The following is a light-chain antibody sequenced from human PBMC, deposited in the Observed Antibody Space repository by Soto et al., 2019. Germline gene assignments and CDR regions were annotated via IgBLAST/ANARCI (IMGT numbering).Light chain of an antibody. Sequence: IQMTQSPSSLSASVGDIVTITCRASQGISNYLAWYQQKPGKVPKLLIYSASTLQLGVPSRFSGSGSGTDFTLTISSLQTEDVETDYCPKHNSAPFTFGPGTKVDIK. J-gene: IGKJ3*01. V-gene: IGKV1-27*01. CDR1: QGISNY. CDR2: SAS. CDR3: PKHNSAPFT.